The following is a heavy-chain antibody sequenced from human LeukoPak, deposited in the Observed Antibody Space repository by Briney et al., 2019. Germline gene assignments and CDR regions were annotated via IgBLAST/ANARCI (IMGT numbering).Heavy chain of an antibody. V-gene: IGHV1-2*02. CDR3: ATCSSTSCYVRTPFDY. CDR1: GYTFTSYG. Sequence: ASVKVSCKASGYTFTSYGISWVRQAPGQGLEWMGWINPNSGGTNYAQKFQGRVTMTRDTSISTAYMELSRLRSDDTAVYYCATCSSTSCYVRTPFDYWGQGTLVTVSS. J-gene: IGHJ4*02. CDR2: INPNSGGT. D-gene: IGHD2-2*01.